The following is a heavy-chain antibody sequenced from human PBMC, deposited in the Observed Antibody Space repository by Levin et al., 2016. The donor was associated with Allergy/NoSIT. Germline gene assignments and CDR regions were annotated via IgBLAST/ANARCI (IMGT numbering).Heavy chain of an antibody. CDR2: INPNSGGT. CDR1: GYTFTGYY. J-gene: IGHJ4*02. CDR3: ARDGNHGYSGYDSRVGDG. V-gene: IGHV1-2*02. Sequence: ASVKVSCKASGYTFTGYYMHWVRQAPGQGLEWMGWINPNSGGTNYAQKFQGRVTMTRDTSISTAYMELSRLRSDDTAVYYCARDGNHGYSGYDSRVGDGWGQGTLVTVSS. D-gene: IGHD5-12*01.